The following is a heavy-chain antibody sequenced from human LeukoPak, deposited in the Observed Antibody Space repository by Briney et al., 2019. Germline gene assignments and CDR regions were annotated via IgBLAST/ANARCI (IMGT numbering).Heavy chain of an antibody. J-gene: IGHJ4*02. CDR3: ATSGGGPTPYPRRRWYLFDY. V-gene: IGHV1-24*01. D-gene: IGHD4-23*01. CDR1: GYTFTGYY. CDR2: FDPEDGET. Sequence: ASVKVSCKASGYTFTGYYMHWVRQAPGKGLEWMGGFDPEDGETIYAQKFQGRVTMTEDTSTDTAYMELSSLRSEDTAVYYCATSGGGPTPYPRRRWYLFDYWGQGTLVTVSS.